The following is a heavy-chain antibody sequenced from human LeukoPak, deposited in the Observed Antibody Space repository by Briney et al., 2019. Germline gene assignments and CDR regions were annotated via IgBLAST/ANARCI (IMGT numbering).Heavy chain of an antibody. D-gene: IGHD3-10*01. V-gene: IGHV4-34*01. CDR3: ARRHYYGSGSYYKKGFDY. CDR1: GGSFSGYY. CDR2: INHSGST. J-gene: IGHJ4*02. Sequence: KPSETLSLTCAVYGGSFSGYYWSWIRQPPGKGLEWIGEINHSGSTNYNPSLKSRVTISVDSSKNQFSLKLSSVTAADTAVYYCARRHYYGSGSYYKKGFDYWGQGTLVTVSS.